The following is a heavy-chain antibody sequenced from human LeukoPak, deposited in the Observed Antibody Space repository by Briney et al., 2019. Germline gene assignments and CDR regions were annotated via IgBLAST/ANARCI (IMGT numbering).Heavy chain of an antibody. CDR3: ARGNNDYGDYFDC. CDR1: SYTFTNYG. J-gene: IGHJ4*02. Sequence: GASVKVSCKASSYTFTNYGFSWVRQAPGQGLEWMGWISADNGNANYAQKLQGRVTMTTDTSTSTAYMELRSLRSDDTAVYYCARGNNDYGDYFDCWGQGTLVTVSS. CDR2: ISADNGNA. D-gene: IGHD4-17*01. V-gene: IGHV1-18*01.